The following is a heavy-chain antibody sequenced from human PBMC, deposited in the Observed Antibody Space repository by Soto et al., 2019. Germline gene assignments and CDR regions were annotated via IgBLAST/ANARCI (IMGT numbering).Heavy chain of an antibody. J-gene: IGHJ6*02. CDR3: PRNAAANGPEYYGMDV. CDR1: WFTSTSSA. V-gene: IGHV1-58*01. Sequence: SVKVSCKASWFTSTSSAVQWVRQARVQRLEWIGLIVVGSGSRNYAQKFQGRVTMTRDTSTSTVYLELSSPRSEETAVYYCPRNAAANGPEYYGMDVWRQGTTVTVSS. D-gene: IGHD6-13*01. CDR2: IVVGSGSR.